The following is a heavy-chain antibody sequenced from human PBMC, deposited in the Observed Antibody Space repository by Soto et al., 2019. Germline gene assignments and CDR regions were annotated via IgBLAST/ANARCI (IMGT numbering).Heavy chain of an antibody. CDR1: GYTFTSYG. CDR2: INTYNGNI. D-gene: IGHD1-26*01. V-gene: IGHV1-18*01. J-gene: IGHJ4*02. CDR3: ARERGGYKHFDY. Sequence: QVQLVQSGAEVKKPGASVRVSCEVSGYTFTSYGISWVRQAPGQGLEWMGWINTYNGNINYAQRLQDRVTMTTDTSTGTAYMELRSLRSDDTALYYCARERGGYKHFDYWGQGTLVTVSS.